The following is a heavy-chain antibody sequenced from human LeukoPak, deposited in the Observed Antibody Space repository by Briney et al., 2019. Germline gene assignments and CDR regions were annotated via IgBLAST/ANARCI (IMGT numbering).Heavy chain of an antibody. J-gene: IGHJ6*03. CDR3: ARRRSYYYYYMDV. Sequence: GGSLRLSCAASGFTFTSYAMNWVRQAPGKGLEWVSYISSSGSTIYYADSVKGRFTISRDNAKNSLYLQMNSLRAEDTAVYYCARRRSYYYYYMDVWGKGTTVTISS. V-gene: IGHV3-48*04. CDR2: ISSSGSTI. CDR1: GFTFTSYA. D-gene: IGHD4-17*01.